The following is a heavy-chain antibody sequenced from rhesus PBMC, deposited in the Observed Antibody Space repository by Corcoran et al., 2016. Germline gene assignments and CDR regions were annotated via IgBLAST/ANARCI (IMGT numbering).Heavy chain of an antibody. Sequence: EVQLVETGGGLVQPGGSLKLSCAASGFTFSSYDMTWVRQAPGKGLELVSAINSVGGNTYYAYSVKGRCTISRDNSKNTLSLKMNSLRTEDTAVYYCAILGIAAAGDFDYWGQGVLVTVSS. CDR3: AILGIAAAGDFDY. CDR1: GFTFSSYD. CDR2: INSVGGNT. D-gene: IGHD6-25*01. V-gene: IGHV3S5*01. J-gene: IGHJ4*01.